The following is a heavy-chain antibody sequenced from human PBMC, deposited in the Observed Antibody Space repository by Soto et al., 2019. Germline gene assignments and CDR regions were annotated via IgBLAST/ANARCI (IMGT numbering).Heavy chain of an antibody. CDR1: GFTLSSYG. CDR3: AKAYYYDSSGPGDY. V-gene: IGHV3-23*01. D-gene: IGHD3-22*01. Sequence: GGSLRLSCAASGFTLSSYGMTWVRQAPGKGLEWVSTLRGSGGTTYYADSVKGRFTISRDNSKNTLYLQMNSLRAEDTALYYCAKAYYYDSSGPGDYWGQGTLVTVSS. CDR2: LRGSGGTT. J-gene: IGHJ4*02.